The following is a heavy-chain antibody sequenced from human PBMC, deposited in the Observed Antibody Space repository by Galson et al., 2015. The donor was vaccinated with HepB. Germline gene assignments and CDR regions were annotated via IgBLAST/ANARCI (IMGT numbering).Heavy chain of an antibody. V-gene: IGHV4-34*01. J-gene: IGHJ4*02. CDR2: INHSGST. Sequence: ETLSLTCAVYGGSFSGYYWSWIRQPPGKGLEWIGEINHSGSTNYNPSLKSRVTISVDTSKNQFSLKLSSVTAADTAVYYCHVQLGRRPLGWGQGTLVTVSS. CDR3: HVQLGRRPLG. CDR1: GGSFSGYY. D-gene: IGHD6-6*01.